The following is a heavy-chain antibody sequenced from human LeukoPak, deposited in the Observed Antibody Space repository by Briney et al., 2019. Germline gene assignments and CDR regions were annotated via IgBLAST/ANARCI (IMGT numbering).Heavy chain of an antibody. CDR2: INHSGST. Sequence: SETLSLTCAVYGGSFSGYYWSWIRQPPGKGLEWIGEINHSGSTNYNPSLKSRVTISVDTSKNQFSLKLSSVTAADTAVYYCARGRTMVRGVIPRLSGGYFDYWGQGTLVTVSS. V-gene: IGHV4-34*01. D-gene: IGHD3-10*01. CDR1: GGSFSGYY. CDR3: ARGRTMVRGVIPRLSGGYFDY. J-gene: IGHJ4*02.